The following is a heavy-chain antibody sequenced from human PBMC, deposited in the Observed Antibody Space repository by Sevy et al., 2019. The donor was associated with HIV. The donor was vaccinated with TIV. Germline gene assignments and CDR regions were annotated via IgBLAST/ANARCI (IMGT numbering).Heavy chain of an antibody. V-gene: IGHV3-23*01. J-gene: IGHJ4*02. CDR3: ASHLGDYVWGSYGFDY. CDR2: ISGGGGNI. D-gene: IGHD3-16*01. Sequence: GGSLRLSCAASGLTFSNYAMSWVRQAPGKGLEWISAISGGGGNIYNAASVQGRFTISRDNSKNTLYLQMNSLTDGDTAVYYCASHLGDYVWGSYGFDYWGQGTLVTVSS. CDR1: GLTFSNYA.